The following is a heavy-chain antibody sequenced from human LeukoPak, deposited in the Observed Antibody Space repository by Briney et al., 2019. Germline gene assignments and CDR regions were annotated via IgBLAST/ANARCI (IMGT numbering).Heavy chain of an antibody. D-gene: IGHD6-19*01. CDR1: GFTFSSYE. Sequence: GGSLRLSCAASGFTFSSYEMNWVRQAPGKGLEWVSYISSSGSTIYYADSVKGRFTISRDNAKNSLYLQMNSLSAEDTAVYYCARDLGYSSGPNYWGQGTRVTVSS. CDR3: ARDLGYSSGPNY. CDR2: ISSSGSTI. V-gene: IGHV3-48*03. J-gene: IGHJ4*02.